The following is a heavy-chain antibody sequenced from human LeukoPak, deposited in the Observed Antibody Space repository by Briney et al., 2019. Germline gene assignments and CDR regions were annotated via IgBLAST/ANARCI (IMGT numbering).Heavy chain of an antibody. CDR2: IYYSGST. CDR1: GGSISSSSYY. J-gene: IGHJ4*02. D-gene: IGHD7-27*01. Sequence: SETLSLTCTVSGGSISSSSYYWGWIRQPPGKGLEWIASIYYSGSTCYNPSLKSRVTISVDTSKNQFSLRLSSVTAADTAVYYCASNWGGDEYYFDYWGQGSLVTVSS. V-gene: IGHV4-39*01. CDR3: ASNWGGDEYYFDY.